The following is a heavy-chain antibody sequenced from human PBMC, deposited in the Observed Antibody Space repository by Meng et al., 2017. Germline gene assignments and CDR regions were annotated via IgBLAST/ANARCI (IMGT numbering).Heavy chain of an antibody. V-gene: IGHV3-33*01. Sequence: GESLKISCAASGFTFSSYGMHWVRQAPGKGLEWVAVIWYDGSNKYYADSVKGRFTISRDNSKNTLYLQMNSLRAEDTAVYYCASIKMATITDRAFDIWGQGTRVTVSS. CDR3: ASIKMATITDRAFDI. CDR2: IWYDGSNK. J-gene: IGHJ3*02. D-gene: IGHD5-24*01. CDR1: GFTFSSYG.